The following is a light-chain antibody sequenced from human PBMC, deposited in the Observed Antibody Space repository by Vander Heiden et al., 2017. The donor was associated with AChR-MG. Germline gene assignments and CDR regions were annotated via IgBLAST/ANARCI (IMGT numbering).Light chain of an antibody. CDR3: QQNSNPPFN. CDR1: QRISTY. J-gene: IGKJ3*01. Sequence: DIEVTQSPSSLSASVGDRVTVTCRASQRISTYLTWYLQKPGKAPKLLIYAASSLQSGVSSRFSGSGSGTEFTLTISSLQVEDFGTYYCQQNSNPPFNFGPGTKVDVK. CDR2: AAS. V-gene: IGKV1-39*01.